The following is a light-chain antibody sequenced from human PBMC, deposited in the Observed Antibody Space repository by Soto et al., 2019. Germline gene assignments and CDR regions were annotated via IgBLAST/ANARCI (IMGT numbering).Light chain of an antibody. CDR1: QSISSY. J-gene: IGKJ3*01. V-gene: IGKV1-39*01. Sequence: DIQMTQSPSSLSASLGDRVTITCRASQSISSYLNWYQQKPGKAPKLLIYAASSLQSGVPSRFSGSGSGTEFTLTINSLQPEDFATYYCQQSYSTPPFTFGPGTKVGIK. CDR2: AAS. CDR3: QQSYSTPPFT.